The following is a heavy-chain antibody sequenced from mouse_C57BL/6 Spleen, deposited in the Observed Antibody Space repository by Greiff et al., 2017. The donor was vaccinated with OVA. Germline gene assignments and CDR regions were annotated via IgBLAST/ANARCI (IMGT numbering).Heavy chain of an antibody. J-gene: IGHJ1*03. CDR2: FYPGSGSI. CDR1: GYTFTEYT. D-gene: IGHD1-2*01. V-gene: IGHV1-62-2*01. Sequence: VKLVESGAELVKPGASVKLSCKASGYTFTEYTIHWVKQRSGQGLEWIGWFYPGSGSIKYNEKFKDKATLTADKSSSTVYMELSRLTSEDSAVYFCARHEGLRPYGWYFDVWGTGTTVTVSS. CDR3: ARHEGLRPYGWYFDV.